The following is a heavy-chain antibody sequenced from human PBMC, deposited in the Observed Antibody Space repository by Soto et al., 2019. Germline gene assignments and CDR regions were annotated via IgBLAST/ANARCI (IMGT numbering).Heavy chain of an antibody. D-gene: IGHD3-3*01. CDR3: ARNAYYDFWSGYYGMDV. Sequence: AESLTISCKGSGYSFTSYWIVWVRQMPGKGLEWMGMIYPGDSDTRYSPSFQGQVTISADKSISTAYLQWSSLKASDTAMYYCARNAYYDFWSGYYGMDVWGQGTTVTVSS. CDR1: GYSFTSYW. J-gene: IGHJ6*02. CDR2: IYPGDSDT. V-gene: IGHV5-51*01.